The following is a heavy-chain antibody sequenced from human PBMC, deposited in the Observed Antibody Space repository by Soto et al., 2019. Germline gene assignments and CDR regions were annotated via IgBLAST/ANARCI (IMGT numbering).Heavy chain of an antibody. J-gene: IGHJ6*03. CDR3: ARLGYCSSTSCYADYYYYMDV. CDR2: IYYSGST. Sequence: SETLSLTCTVSGGSISSYYWSWIRQPPGKGLEWFGYIYYSGSTNYNPSLKSRVTISVDTSKNQFSLKLSSVTAADTAVYYCARLGYCSSTSCYADYYYYMDVWGKGTTVTVSS. CDR1: GGSISSYY. D-gene: IGHD2-2*01. V-gene: IGHV4-59*08.